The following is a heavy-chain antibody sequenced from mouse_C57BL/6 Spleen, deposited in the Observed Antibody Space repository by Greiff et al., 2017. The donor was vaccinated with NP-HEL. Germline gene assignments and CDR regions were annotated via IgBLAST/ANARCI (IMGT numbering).Heavy chain of an antibody. J-gene: IGHJ4*01. D-gene: IGHD2-5*01. Sequence: QVQLQQSGAELVRPGASVKLSCKASGYTFTSYGISWVKQRTGQGLEWIGEIYPRSGNTYYNEKFKGKATLTADKSSSTAYMELRSLTSEDSAVYFCANSNSYYYAMDYWGQGTSVTVSS. V-gene: IGHV1-81*01. CDR2: IYPRSGNT. CDR1: GYTFTSYG. CDR3: ANSNSYYYAMDY.